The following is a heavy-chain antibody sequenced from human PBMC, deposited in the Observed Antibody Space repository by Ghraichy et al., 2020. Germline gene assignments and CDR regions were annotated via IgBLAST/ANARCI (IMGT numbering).Heavy chain of an antibody. D-gene: IGHD1-26*01. Sequence: ASVKLSCKASGYTFTGYYMHWVRQAPGQGLEWMGWINPNSGGTNYAQKFQGRVTMTRDTSISTAYMELSRLRSDDTAVYYCARVQGRGVGATIFGYWGQGTLVTVSS. V-gene: IGHV1-2*02. CDR1: GYTFTGYY. CDR3: ARVQGRGVGATIFGY. CDR2: INPNSGGT. J-gene: IGHJ4*02.